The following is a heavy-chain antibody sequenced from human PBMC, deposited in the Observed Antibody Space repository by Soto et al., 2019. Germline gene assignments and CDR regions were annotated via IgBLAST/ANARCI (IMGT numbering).Heavy chain of an antibody. CDR1: GYTFTSYD. V-gene: IGHV1-8*01. CDR2: MNPNSGNT. CDR3: ARGYSSGWPFDY. D-gene: IGHD6-19*01. J-gene: IGHJ4*02. Sequence: ASVKVSCKASGYTFTSYDINWVRQATGQGLEWMGWMNPNSGNTGYAQKFQGRVTMTRNTSISTAYMELSSLRSEDTAVYCCARGYSSGWPFDYWGQGTLVTVSS.